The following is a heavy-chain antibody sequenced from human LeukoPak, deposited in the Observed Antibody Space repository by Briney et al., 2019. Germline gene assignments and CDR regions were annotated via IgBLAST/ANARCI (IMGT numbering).Heavy chain of an antibody. Sequence: SETLSLTCTVSGGSISSYYWNWIRQPPGKGLEWIGYIYYSGRTNYHPSLKSRVTISVDTSKNDLSLKLSSVTAADTAVYYCARLGDQQQLVLTSYYGMDVWGQGTTVTVSS. CDR2: IYYSGRT. J-gene: IGHJ6*02. CDR3: ARLGDQQQLVLTSYYGMDV. CDR1: GGSISSYY. D-gene: IGHD6-13*01. V-gene: IGHV4-59*01.